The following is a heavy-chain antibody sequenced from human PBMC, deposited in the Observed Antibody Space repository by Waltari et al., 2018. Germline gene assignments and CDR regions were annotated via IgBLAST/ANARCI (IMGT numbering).Heavy chain of an antibody. J-gene: IGHJ4*02. CDR1: GFTFSSST. CDR3: ARDHLYNWNYVEY. Sequence: EVHLVESGGGLVKPGGCLRLSCAASGFTFSSSTINWVRQAPGKGLEWVSSISSSSSYIYDADSVKGRFTISRDNAKNSLYLQMNSLRAEDTAVYYCARDHLYNWNYVEYWGQGTLVTVSS. D-gene: IGHD1-20*01. V-gene: IGHV3-21*01. CDR2: ISSSSSYI.